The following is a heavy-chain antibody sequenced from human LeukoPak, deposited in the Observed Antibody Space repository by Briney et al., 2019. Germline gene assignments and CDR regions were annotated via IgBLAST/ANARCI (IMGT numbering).Heavy chain of an antibody. D-gene: IGHD4-17*01. V-gene: IGHV4-59*01. Sequence: SETLSLTCTVSGGSISGYYWSWIRQPPGKGLEWIGYIYYTGSTNYNPSLKSRVIISVDTSKNQFSLKVSSVTAADTAVYYCVRSKSGTYGWFDPWGQGTLATVSS. J-gene: IGHJ5*02. CDR1: GGSISGYY. CDR3: VRSKSGTYGWFDP. CDR2: IYYTGST.